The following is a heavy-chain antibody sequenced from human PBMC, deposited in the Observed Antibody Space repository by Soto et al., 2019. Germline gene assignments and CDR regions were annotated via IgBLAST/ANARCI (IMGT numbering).Heavy chain of an antibody. CDR2: ISPYNGDT. V-gene: IGHV1-18*01. CDR3: VRDSWRSYYYGMDV. J-gene: IGHJ6*02. CDR1: GYTFTRNG. Sequence: QVQLVQSGAEVKRPGASVKVSCKASGYTFTRNGISWVRQAPGQGLEWMGWISPYNGDTNYPQKFQDRITMTTDTYTSTAYMDLRSLRSDDTAVYYCVRDSWRSYYYGMDVWGQGTTVTVSS.